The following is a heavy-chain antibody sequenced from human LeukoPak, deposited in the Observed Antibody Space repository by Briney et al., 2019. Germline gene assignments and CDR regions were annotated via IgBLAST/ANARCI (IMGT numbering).Heavy chain of an antibody. CDR3: ARLHYYYVWGGFRGLYYFDY. Sequence: SETLSLTCTVSGGSISSYYWSWIRQPAGKGLEWIGRIYTSGSTNYNPSLKSRVTISVDTSKNQFSLKLSSVTAADTAVYYCARLHYYYVWGGFRGLYYFDYWGQGTLVTVSS. CDR2: IYTSGST. V-gene: IGHV4-4*07. D-gene: IGHD3-10*02. CDR1: GGSISSYY. J-gene: IGHJ4*02.